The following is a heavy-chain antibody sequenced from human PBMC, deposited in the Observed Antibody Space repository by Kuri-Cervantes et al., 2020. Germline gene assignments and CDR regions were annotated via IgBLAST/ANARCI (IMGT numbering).Heavy chain of an antibody. J-gene: IGHJ6*02. CDR3: ARGRTTVPYYYYGMDV. D-gene: IGHD4-17*01. V-gene: IGHV3-30*03. CDR1: GFTFSSYG. CDR2: ISSDGSNK. Sequence: GGSLRLSCAASGFTFSSYGMHWVRQAPGKGLEYVAFISSDGSNKWFTDSVKGRFTISRDNAKNSLYLQMNSLRAEDTAVYYCARGRTTVPYYYYGMDVWGQETTVTVSS.